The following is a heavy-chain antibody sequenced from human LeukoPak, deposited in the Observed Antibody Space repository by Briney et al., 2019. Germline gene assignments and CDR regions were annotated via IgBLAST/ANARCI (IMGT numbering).Heavy chain of an antibody. CDR3: AKMQQQLVPSNYFDY. V-gene: IGHV3-23*01. CDR1: GFTVGNNY. CDR2: ISTSGGTT. J-gene: IGHJ4*02. D-gene: IGHD6-13*01. Sequence: PGGSLRLSCAASGFTVGNNYMSWVRQAPGRGLEWVSAISTSGGTTYYADSVKGRFTISRDKSKNTLYLQMNSLRAEDTAVYYCAKMQQQLVPSNYFDYWGQGTLVTVSS.